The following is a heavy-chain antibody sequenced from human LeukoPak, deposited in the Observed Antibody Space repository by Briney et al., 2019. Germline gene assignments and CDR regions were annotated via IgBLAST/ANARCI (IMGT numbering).Heavy chain of an antibody. D-gene: IGHD3-22*01. J-gene: IGHJ4*02. V-gene: IGHV1-24*01. CDR1: GYTLTELS. CDR2: FDPEDGET. CDR3: ATARQYYYDSSGHPYFDH. Sequence: ASVKVSCKVSGYTLTELSMHWVRQAPGKGLEWMGGFDPEDGETIYAQKFQGRVTMTEDTSTDTAYMELSSLRSEDTAVYYCATARQYYYDSSGHPYFDHWGQGTLVTVSS.